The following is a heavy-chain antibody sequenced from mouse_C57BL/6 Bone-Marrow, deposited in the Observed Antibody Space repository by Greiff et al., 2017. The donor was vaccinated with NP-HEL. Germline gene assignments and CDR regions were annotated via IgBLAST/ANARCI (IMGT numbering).Heavy chain of an antibody. V-gene: IGHV1-81*01. CDR3: ARDGRSSYYAMDY. D-gene: IGHD1-1*01. CDR2: IYPRSGNT. J-gene: IGHJ4*01. CDR1: GYTFTSYG. Sequence: QVQLQQSGAELARPGASVKLSCKASGYTFTSYGISWVKQRTGQGLEWIGEIYPRSGNTYYNEKFKGKATLTADKSSSTAYMELRSLTSDASSVYFCARDGRSSYYAMDYWGPGTSVTVSS.